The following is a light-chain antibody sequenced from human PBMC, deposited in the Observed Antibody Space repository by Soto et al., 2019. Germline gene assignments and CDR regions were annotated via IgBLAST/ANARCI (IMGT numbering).Light chain of an antibody. V-gene: IGLV2-23*02. Sequence: SVLTQPASVSGSPGQSITISCTRTSSDVGSYNNVSWYQQHPGKDPKVMIYEVSKRPSGVSNRFSGSKTGNTASLTISGLQAEDEADYYCCSYGGSYVFGTGTKVTVL. CDR3: CSYGGSYV. CDR2: EVS. CDR1: SSDVGSYNN. J-gene: IGLJ1*01.